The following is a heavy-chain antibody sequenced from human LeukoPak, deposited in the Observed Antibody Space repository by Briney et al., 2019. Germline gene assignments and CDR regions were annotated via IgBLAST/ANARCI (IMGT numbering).Heavy chain of an antibody. Sequence: SVKVSCKASGGTFSSYAISWVRQAPGQGLEWIGRIIPILGIANYAQKFQGRVTITADKSTSTAYMELSSLRSEDTAVYYCAREAGNLDAFDIWGQGTMVTVSS. J-gene: IGHJ3*02. CDR3: AREAGNLDAFDI. CDR1: GGTFSSYA. CDR2: IIPILGIA. V-gene: IGHV1-69*04. D-gene: IGHD6-13*01.